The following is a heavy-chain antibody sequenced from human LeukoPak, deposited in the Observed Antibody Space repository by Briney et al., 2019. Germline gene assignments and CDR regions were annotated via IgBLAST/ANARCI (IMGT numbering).Heavy chain of an antibody. CDR2: INANDGGT. CDR1: GNTLTGYY. D-gene: IGHD4/OR15-4a*01. CDR3: AREKMVLSGTNLYYFDY. V-gene: IGHV1-2*06. Sequence: ASVKVSCKASGNTLTGYYIHWIRPAPGQGLEWMGRINANDGGTQYAQHFQGRVTVTRDTSINTAYMELSSLTSDDTALFYCAREKMVLSGTNLYYFDYWGQGTLVTVSS. J-gene: IGHJ4*02.